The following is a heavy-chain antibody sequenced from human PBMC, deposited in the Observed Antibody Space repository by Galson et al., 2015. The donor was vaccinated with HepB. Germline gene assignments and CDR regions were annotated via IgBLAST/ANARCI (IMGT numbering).Heavy chain of an antibody. CDR2: ISGSGGST. J-gene: IGHJ4*02. Sequence: SLRLSCAASGFTFSSYAMSWVRQAPGKGLEWVSAISGSGGSTYYADSVKGRFTISRDNSKNTLYLQMNSLRAEDTAVYYCAKVSRGVLRFLERLLCYFDYWGQGTLVTVSS. D-gene: IGHD3-3*01. CDR3: AKVSRGVLRFLERLLCYFDY. V-gene: IGHV3-23*01. CDR1: GFTFSSYA.